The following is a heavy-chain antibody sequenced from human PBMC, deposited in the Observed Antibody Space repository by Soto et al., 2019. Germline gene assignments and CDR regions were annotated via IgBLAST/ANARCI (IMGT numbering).Heavy chain of an antibody. CDR3: ARQSGTNYGEVCYYGMDV. CDR2: IYPGDSDT. Sequence: PGESLKISCKGSGYSFTSYWIGWVRQMPGKGLEWMGIIYPGDSDTRYSPSFQGQVTISADKSINTAYLQWSSLKASDTAMYYCARQSGTNYGEVCYYGMDVWGQGTTVTVSS. CDR1: GYSFTSYW. D-gene: IGHD2-8*01. V-gene: IGHV5-51*01. J-gene: IGHJ6*02.